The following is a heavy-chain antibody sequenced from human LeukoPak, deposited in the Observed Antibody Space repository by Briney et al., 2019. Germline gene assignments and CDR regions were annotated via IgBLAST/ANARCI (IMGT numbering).Heavy chain of an antibody. V-gene: IGHV1-24*01. Sequence: ASVKVSCKVSGYTLTELSMHWVRQAPGKGFEWMGRFDPADGDTIYAQKFQGRVTMTADTSTDTVFMGLGSLRSEDTAVYYCATEGKMVRGVYTDYWGQGTLVTVSS. CDR1: GYTLTELS. D-gene: IGHD3-10*01. CDR2: FDPADGDT. J-gene: IGHJ4*02. CDR3: ATEGKMVRGVYTDY.